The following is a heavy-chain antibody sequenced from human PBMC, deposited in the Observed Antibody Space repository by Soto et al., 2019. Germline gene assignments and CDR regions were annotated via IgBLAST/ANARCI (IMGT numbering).Heavy chain of an antibody. CDR1: GYTFISYA. D-gene: IGHD3-10*01. CDR2: IDSDDDDT. Sequence: QVHLVQSGAEVKKPGASVKVSCKPSGYTFISYAIHWVRQAPGQRLEWIGWIDSDDDDTKYSQKFLGRVTVTRDTPASTVYMELSSLRSEDTAVYYCATPGGFYYGSGSYYDMRPIWGQGTLVTVSS. J-gene: IGHJ4*02. CDR3: ATPGGFYYGSGSYYDMRPI. V-gene: IGHV1-3*01.